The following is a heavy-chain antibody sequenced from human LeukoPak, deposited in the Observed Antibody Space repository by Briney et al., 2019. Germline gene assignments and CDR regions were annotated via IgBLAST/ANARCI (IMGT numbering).Heavy chain of an antibody. CDR2: KDYSGTA. J-gene: IGHJ3*02. Sequence: SQTLSLTCNVSGVSVSDGRYYWTWIRQHPGKGLEWIGYKDYSGTAKYNPSLKSRLTIPIDTSKNQFSLHLSSVTAADTATYYCATPSCSSISCLDVFNMWGQGTRVTVSS. CDR1: GVSVSDGRYY. CDR3: ATPSCSSISCLDVFNM. V-gene: IGHV4-31*03. D-gene: IGHD2-2*01.